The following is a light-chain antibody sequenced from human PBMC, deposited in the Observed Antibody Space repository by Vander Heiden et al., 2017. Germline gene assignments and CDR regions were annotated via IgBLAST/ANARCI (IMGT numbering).Light chain of an antibody. CDR3: QQRSNWPPST. CDR1: QCVSSY. V-gene: IGKV3-11*01. Sequence: EIVLTQSPATLSLSPGERATLSCRASQCVSSYLAWYQQKPGQAPRLLIYDASNRATGIPARFSGSGSGTDFTLTISSLEPEDFAVYYCQQRSNWPPSTFGQGTRLEIK. J-gene: IGKJ5*01. CDR2: DAS.